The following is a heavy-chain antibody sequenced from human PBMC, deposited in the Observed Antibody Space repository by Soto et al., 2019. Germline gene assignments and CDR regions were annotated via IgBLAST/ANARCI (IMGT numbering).Heavy chain of an antibody. CDR2: IIPILGIA. D-gene: IGHD6-19*01. V-gene: IGHV1-69*04. J-gene: IGHJ4*02. Sequence: GASVKVSCKASGYTFTSYYMHWVRQAPGQGLEWMGRIIPILGIANYAQKFQGRVTITADKSTSTAYMELSSLKTDDTAVYYCTRVRLGSSRSSDYWGQGILVTVSS. CDR3: TRVRLGSSRSSDY. CDR1: GYTFTSYY.